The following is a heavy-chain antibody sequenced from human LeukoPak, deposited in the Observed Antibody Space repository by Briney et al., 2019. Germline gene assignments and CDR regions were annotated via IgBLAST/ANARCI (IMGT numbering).Heavy chain of an antibody. J-gene: IGHJ4*02. Sequence: GGSPRLSCAASGFIFSSYAMSWVRQAPGKGLEWVSTISGGGVYTFYADSVKGRFTVSRDNSKNTLFVQMNSLRADDTAVYYCVKVGSNYGDPKDYWGQGTLVSVTS. CDR2: ISGGGVYT. V-gene: IGHV3-23*01. D-gene: IGHD4-17*01. CDR1: GFIFSSYA. CDR3: VKVGSNYGDPKDY.